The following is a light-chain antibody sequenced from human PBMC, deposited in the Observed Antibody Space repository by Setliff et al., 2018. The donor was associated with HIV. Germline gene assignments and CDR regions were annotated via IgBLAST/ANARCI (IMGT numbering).Light chain of an antibody. CDR3: SSYTSSSLYV. CDR2: EVS. J-gene: IGLJ1*01. Sequence: QSALTQPASVSGSPGQSITISCTGTSSDVGGYNYVSWYQQHPGNAPKLMICEVSNRPSGVSNRFSGSKSGNTASLTISGLQADDEADYYCSSYTSSSLYVFGTGTKVTVL. CDR1: SSDVGGYNY. V-gene: IGLV2-14*01.